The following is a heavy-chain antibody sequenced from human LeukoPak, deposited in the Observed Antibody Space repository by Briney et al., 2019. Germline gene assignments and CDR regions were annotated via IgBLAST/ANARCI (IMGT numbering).Heavy chain of an antibody. Sequence: SVKVSCKTSGGTFNNSAISLVRQAPGQGLEWLGGIMPLFGTAGYPQKFQGRVTITKDESTRTVYLELTSLTSDDTAVYYCARDVHGDYGSGWFDPWGQGTLVSVSS. D-gene: IGHD4-17*01. J-gene: IGHJ5*02. V-gene: IGHV1-69*05. CDR1: GGTFNNSA. CDR2: IMPLFGTA. CDR3: ARDVHGDYGSGWFDP.